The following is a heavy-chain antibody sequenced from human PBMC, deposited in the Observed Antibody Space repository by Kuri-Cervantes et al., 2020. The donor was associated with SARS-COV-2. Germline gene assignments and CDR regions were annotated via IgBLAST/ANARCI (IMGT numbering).Heavy chain of an antibody. Sequence: ESLKISCAASGFTVSSNYMSWVRQAPGKGLEWVSLIYSGGSTYYADSVKGRFTISRDNSKNTLYLQMKSLRAEDTAVYYCARVRGDYVPWGQGTLVTVSS. CDR2: IYSGGST. V-gene: IGHV3-53*01. CDR1: GFTVSSNY. CDR3: ARVRGDYVP. D-gene: IGHD3-16*01. J-gene: IGHJ5*02.